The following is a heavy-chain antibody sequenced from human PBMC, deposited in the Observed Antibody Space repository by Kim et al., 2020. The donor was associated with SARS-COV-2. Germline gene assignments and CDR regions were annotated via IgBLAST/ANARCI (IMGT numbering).Heavy chain of an antibody. D-gene: IGHD3-22*01. Sequence: GGSLRLSCAASGFTFSSYAMHWVRQAPGKGLEWVAVISYDGSNKYYADSVKGRFTISRDNSKNTLYLQMNSLRAEDTAVYYCARLTYYYDSSGYSGDYWGQGTLVTVSS. CDR3: ARLTYYYDSSGYSGDY. V-gene: IGHV3-30-3*01. J-gene: IGHJ4*02. CDR1: GFTFSSYA. CDR2: ISYDGSNK.